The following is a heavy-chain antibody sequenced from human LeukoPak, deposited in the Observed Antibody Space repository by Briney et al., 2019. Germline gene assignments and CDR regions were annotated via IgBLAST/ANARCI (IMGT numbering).Heavy chain of an antibody. V-gene: IGHV3-23*01. CDR1: GFTFSSHT. D-gene: IGHD3-16*01. J-gene: IGHJ3*02. CDR3: AKGYSYVFDI. CDR2: ISGSGGTT. Sequence: GGSLRLSCAASGFTFSSHTLSWVRQAPGKGLEWVSAISGSGGTTYYADSVKGRFTISRDNSKNTLYLQMNSLRAEDTAVYYCAKGYSYVFDIWGQGTMVTVSS.